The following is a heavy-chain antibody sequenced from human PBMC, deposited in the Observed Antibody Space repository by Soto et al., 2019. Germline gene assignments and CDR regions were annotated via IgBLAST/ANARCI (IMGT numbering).Heavy chain of an antibody. Sequence: HVQLQESGPGPVTPSQTLSLSCTVSGVSITSGSYYWTWVRQSPGKGLEWIGYRYYSGNTYYNPSLNSRATKSVDTSKNQFFLKLTSVTAADTAVYYCASGGYDTSGQTFIGWGPDCWGQGTLVTVSS. CDR3: ASGGYDTSGQTFIGWGPDC. D-gene: IGHD3-22*01. J-gene: IGHJ4*02. CDR2: RYYSGNT. CDR1: GVSITSGSYY. V-gene: IGHV4-30-4*01.